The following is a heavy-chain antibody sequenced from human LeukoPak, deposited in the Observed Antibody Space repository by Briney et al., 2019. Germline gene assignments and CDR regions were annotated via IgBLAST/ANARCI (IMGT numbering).Heavy chain of an antibody. CDR2: INPSGGST. Sequence: ASVKVSCKASGGTFSSYAISWVRQAPGQGLEWMGIINPSGGSTSYAQKFQGRVTMTRDTSTSTVYMELSSLRSEDTAVYYCARVGSVATIAFDYWGQGTLVTVSS. V-gene: IGHV1-46*01. CDR1: GGTFSSYA. CDR3: ARVGSVATIAFDY. D-gene: IGHD5-12*01. J-gene: IGHJ4*02.